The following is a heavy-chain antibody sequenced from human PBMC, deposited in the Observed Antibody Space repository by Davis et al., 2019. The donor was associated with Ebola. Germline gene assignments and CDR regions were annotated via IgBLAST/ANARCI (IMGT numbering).Heavy chain of an antibody. CDR3: ARDPGYCDGGVSFAKFDY. CDR1: GITFSTYS. J-gene: IGHJ4*02. D-gene: IGHD2-8*02. Sequence: PGGSLRLSCVASGITFSTYSMNWVRQAPGKGLEWVSSIGSSSNYIYYADSLKGRFTISRANAKNSLYLQMNSLRAEDKAVYYCARDPGYCDGGVSFAKFDYWSQGTLVTVSS. V-gene: IGHV3-21*01. CDR2: IGSSSNYI.